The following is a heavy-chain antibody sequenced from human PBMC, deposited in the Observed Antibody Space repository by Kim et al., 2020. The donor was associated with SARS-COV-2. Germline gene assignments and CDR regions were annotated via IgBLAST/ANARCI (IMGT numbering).Heavy chain of an antibody. Sequence: SETLSLTCTVSGGSVSSGSYYWSWIRQPPGKGLEWIGYIYYSGSTNYNPSLKSRVTISVDTSKNQFSLKLSSVTAADTAVYYCARIPGKHSSSWYNYYYYYGMDVWGQGTTVTVSS. J-gene: IGHJ6*02. CDR3: ARIPGKHSSSWYNYYYYYGMDV. V-gene: IGHV4-61*01. CDR1: GGSVSSGSYY. CDR2: IYYSGST. D-gene: IGHD6-13*01.